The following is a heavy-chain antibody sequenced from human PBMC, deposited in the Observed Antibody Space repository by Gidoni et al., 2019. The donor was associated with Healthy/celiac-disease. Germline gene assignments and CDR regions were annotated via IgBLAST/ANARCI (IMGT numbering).Heavy chain of an antibody. D-gene: IGHD2-8*01. Sequence: EVQLVESGGVVVQPGGSLRLSCAASGFSFDDSTMHWVRQAPGKGLEWVSLISWEGGSTYYADSVKGRFTISRDNSKNSLYLQMNSLRTEDTALYYCAKDSGYCTNGVCYTEYIDYWGQGTLVTVSS. CDR2: ISWEGGST. CDR1: GFSFDDST. CDR3: AKDSGYCTNGVCYTEYIDY. V-gene: IGHV3-43*01. J-gene: IGHJ4*02.